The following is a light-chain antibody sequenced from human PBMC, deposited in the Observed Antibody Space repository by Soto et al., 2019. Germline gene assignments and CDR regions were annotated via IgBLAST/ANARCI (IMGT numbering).Light chain of an antibody. V-gene: IGLV2-8*01. CDR3: SSYAGNNNYV. J-gene: IGLJ1*01. Sequence: QSVPTQPPSASGSPGQSVTISCTGTSSDVGGSNFVSWYQQHPGKVPKVIIYEVSQRPSGVPDRFSGSKSGNTASLTVSGLQAEDEADYYCSSYAGNNNYVFGTGTKVTVL. CDR2: EVS. CDR1: SSDVGGSNF.